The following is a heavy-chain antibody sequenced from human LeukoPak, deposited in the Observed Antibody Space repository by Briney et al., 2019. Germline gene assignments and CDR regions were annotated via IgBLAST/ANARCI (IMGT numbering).Heavy chain of an antibody. CDR2: ISWNSGSI. CDR3: AKAATSNYYYYYMDV. CDR1: GFTFDGYA. V-gene: IGHV3-9*01. Sequence: PGRSLRLSCAASGFTFDGYAMHWVRQAPGKGLEWVSGISWNSGSIGYADSVKGRFTVSRDNAKNSLYLQMNSLRAEDTALYYCAKAATSNYYYYYMDVWGKGTTVTVSS. J-gene: IGHJ6*03.